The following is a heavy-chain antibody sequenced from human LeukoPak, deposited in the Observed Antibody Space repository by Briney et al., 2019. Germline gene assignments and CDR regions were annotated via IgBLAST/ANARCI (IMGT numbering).Heavy chain of an antibody. D-gene: IGHD1-26*01. CDR2: ITASGTAM. V-gene: IGHV3-48*02. J-gene: IGHJ4*02. CDR3: ASSGSYRFDY. Sequence: GGSLRLSCAASGFTSSSYSMNWVRQAPGKGLEWVSHITASGTAMFYADSVKGRFTISRDNAKNSLYLQMNSLRDEDTAVYYCASSGSYRFDYWGQGTLVTVSS. CDR1: GFTSSSYS.